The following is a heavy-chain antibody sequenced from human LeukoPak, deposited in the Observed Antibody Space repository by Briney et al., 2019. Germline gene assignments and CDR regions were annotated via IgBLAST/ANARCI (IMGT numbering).Heavy chain of an antibody. Sequence: PSETLSLTCTLSGGSITSGDYYWSWVRQPPGKGLEWIGYIHYGGSTYYNPSLKSRLSISVDMSKNQFSLKLSSVTAADTAVYYCARIDYGSNVYYFDYWGQGTLVTVSA. CDR2: IHYGGST. J-gene: IGHJ4*02. CDR1: GGSITSGDYY. CDR3: ARIDYGSNVYYFDY. D-gene: IGHD4-23*01. V-gene: IGHV4-30-4*01.